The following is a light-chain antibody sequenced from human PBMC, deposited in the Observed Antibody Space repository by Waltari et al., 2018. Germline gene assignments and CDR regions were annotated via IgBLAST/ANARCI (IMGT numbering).Light chain of an antibody. CDR1: QSLLYTANGYHY. CDR3: MQAVETPLT. J-gene: IGKJ4*01. V-gene: IGKV2-28*01. CDR2: LAS. Sequence: DIVMTQSPLSLSVSPGEPASISCRSSQSLLYTANGYHYLAWYLQKPGQSPQLLIYLASNRASGVPDRFSGSGSGTYFTLEISRVEAEDAGVYYCMQAVETPLTFGGGTKVEI.